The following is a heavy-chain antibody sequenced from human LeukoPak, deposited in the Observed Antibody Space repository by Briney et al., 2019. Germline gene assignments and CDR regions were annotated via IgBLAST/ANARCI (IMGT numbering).Heavy chain of an antibody. CDR3: ARTRYTVDDALDI. J-gene: IGHJ3*02. D-gene: IGHD4-23*01. CDR2: ISRGSSYT. CDR1: EFTFNIYS. Sequence: GGSLRLSCAASEFTFNIYSMNWVRQAPGKGLEWVSSISRGSSYTYYADSVKGRFTISRDNAENSLYLQMKSLRAEDTAVYYCARTRYTVDDALDIWGQGTMVTVSS. V-gene: IGHV3-21*01.